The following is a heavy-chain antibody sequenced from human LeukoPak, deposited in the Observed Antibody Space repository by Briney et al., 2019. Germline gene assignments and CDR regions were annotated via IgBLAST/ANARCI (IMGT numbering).Heavy chain of an antibody. Sequence: GGSLGLSCAASGFSFISYSMNWVRQAPGKGLEWVSSISSSSSDIYYADSVKGRFTISRDNAKNSLYLQMNSLRAEDTAIYYCARDGDGLKPLDYWGQGTLVNVSS. V-gene: IGHV3-21*01. CDR1: GFSFISYS. D-gene: IGHD5-24*01. CDR3: ARDGDGLKPLDY. J-gene: IGHJ4*02. CDR2: ISSSSSDI.